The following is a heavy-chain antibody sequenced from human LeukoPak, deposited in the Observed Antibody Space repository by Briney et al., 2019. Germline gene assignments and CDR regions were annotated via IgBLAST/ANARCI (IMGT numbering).Heavy chain of an antibody. CDR3: ARSRAAAGRFDY. D-gene: IGHD6-13*01. CDR2: IYPGDSDT. Sequence: GESLKISCKGSGYSFTRYWISWVRQMPGKGLEWMGIIYPGDSDTRYSPSFQGQVTISAAKSINTAYLQWSSLKASDTAMYYCARSRAAAGRFDYWGQGTLVTVSS. CDR1: GYSFTRYW. J-gene: IGHJ4*02. V-gene: IGHV5-51*01.